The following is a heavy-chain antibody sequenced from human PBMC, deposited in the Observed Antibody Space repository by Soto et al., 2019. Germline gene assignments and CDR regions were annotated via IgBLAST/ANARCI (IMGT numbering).Heavy chain of an antibody. CDR1: GFTFSTYG. V-gene: IGHV3-33*01. D-gene: IGHD3-10*01. J-gene: IGHJ4*02. CDR3: ARDLGAFNYGSAYFDY. Sequence: LRLSCAPSGFTFSTYGMHWVRQAPGKGLEWVAVIWYDGSNQYYADSVKGRFTISRDNSKNMLYLQMNSLRAEDTAVYYCARDLGAFNYGSAYFDYWGQGTPVTVS. CDR2: IWYDGSNQ.